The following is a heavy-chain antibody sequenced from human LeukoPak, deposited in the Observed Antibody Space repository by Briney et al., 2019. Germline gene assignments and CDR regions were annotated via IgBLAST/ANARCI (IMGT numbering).Heavy chain of an antibody. CDR3: ARDGGGADY. J-gene: IGHJ4*02. CDR2: INPNSGGT. CDR1: GYTLTELS. D-gene: IGHD2-21*01. Sequence: ASVKVSCKVSGYTLTELSMHWVRQAPGQGLEWMGWINPNSGGTNYAQKFQGRVTMTRDTSISTAYMELSRLRSDDTAVYYCARDGGGADYWSQGTLVTVSS. V-gene: IGHV1-2*02.